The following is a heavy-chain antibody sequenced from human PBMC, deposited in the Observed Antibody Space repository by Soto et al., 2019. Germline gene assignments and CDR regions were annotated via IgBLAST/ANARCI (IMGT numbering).Heavy chain of an antibody. V-gene: IGHV1-18*01. CDR1: GYTFTSYG. D-gene: IGHD2-15*01. J-gene: IGHJ5*02. Sequence: GASVKVSCKASGYTFTSYGISWVRQAPGQGLEWMGWISAYNGNTNYAQKLQGRVTMTTDTSTSTAYMELRSLRSDDTAVYYCARDPTVGDSVYNWFDPWGQGTLVTVSS. CDR2: ISAYNGNT. CDR3: ARDPTVGDSVYNWFDP.